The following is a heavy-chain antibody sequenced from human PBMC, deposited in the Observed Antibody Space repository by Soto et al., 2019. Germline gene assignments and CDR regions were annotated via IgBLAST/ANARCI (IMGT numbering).Heavy chain of an antibody. V-gene: IGHV4-4*02. J-gene: IGHJ5*02. CDR3: ATVSGFFTISPFDA. Sequence: PSETLSLTCGVSGDSISTVNCWSWVRQSPGKGLEWIGEIYHSGSTSYNPSLKSRVTMSVEKSKTQFSLQLTSVTAADTAVYYCATVSGFFTISPFDAWGQGILVTVSS. CDR2: IYHSGST. CDR1: GDSISTVNC. D-gene: IGHD2-8*01.